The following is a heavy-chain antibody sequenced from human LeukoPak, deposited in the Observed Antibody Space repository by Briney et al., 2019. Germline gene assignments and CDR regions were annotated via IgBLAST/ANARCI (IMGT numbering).Heavy chain of an antibody. D-gene: IGHD5-12*01. J-gene: IGHJ3*02. Sequence: SVKVSCKASGGTFSSYAISWVRQAPGQGLEWMGGIIPIFGTANYAQKFQGRVTITADESTSTAYMELSSLRSEDTAVYYCATDDGKRGYSGAFDIWGQGTMVTVSS. CDR1: GGTFSSYA. CDR2: IIPIFGTA. V-gene: IGHV1-69*01. CDR3: ATDDGKRGYSGAFDI.